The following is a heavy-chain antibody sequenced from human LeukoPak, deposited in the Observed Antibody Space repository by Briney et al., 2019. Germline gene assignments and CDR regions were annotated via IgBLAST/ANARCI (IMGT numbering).Heavy chain of an antibody. J-gene: IGHJ4*02. V-gene: IGHV4-59*01. D-gene: IGHD4-17*01. Sequence: SETLSLTCTVYGGSISSKYWSWIRQPPGQGLEWIGNIYYSGSTNYNPSLKRRATITVATSKTQFSVMLSPVTAAAAAVYYCGLMAYGDYYFDYWGQGTLVTVSS. CDR1: GGSISSKY. CDR3: GLMAYGDYYFDY. CDR2: IYYSGST.